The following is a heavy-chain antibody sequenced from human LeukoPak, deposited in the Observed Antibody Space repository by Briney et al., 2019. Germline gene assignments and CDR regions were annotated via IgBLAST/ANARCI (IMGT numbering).Heavy chain of an antibody. D-gene: IGHD3-9*01. CDR1: DGSFSGYY. CDR2: INHSGST. Sequence: SETLSLTCAVYDGSFSGYYWTWTRQPPGKGLEWIGEINHSGSTNYNPSLKSRVTISVDTSKNQFSLKLTSVTAADTAVYYCGRVHGYYDILTGYYRYYFDYWGQGTLVTVSS. J-gene: IGHJ4*02. CDR3: GRVHGYYDILTGYYRYYFDY. V-gene: IGHV4-34*01.